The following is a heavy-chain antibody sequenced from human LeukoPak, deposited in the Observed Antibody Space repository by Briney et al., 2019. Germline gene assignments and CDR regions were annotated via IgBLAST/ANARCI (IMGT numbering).Heavy chain of an antibody. CDR3: ARDYYDFWSGSLYYFDY. D-gene: IGHD3-3*01. J-gene: IGHJ4*02. V-gene: IGHV3-7*01. CDR1: RFTFSSYR. Sequence: GGPLRLSCAASRFTFSSYRMSWVRQAPGKGVEWVANIKQEGSEKYYVDSVKGRFTISRDNAKNSLYLQMNSLRAEDTAVYYCARDYYDFWSGSLYYFDYWGQGTLVTVSS. CDR2: IKQEGSEK.